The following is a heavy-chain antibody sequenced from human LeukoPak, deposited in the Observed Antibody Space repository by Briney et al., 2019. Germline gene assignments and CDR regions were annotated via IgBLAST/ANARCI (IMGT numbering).Heavy chain of an antibody. D-gene: IGHD2-15*01. V-gene: IGHV4-59*01. CDR2: IYYSGST. Sequence: SETLSLTCTVSCGSICSYYWSWIRQPPGKGLEWIGYIYYSGSTNYNPSLKSRVTISVDTSKNQFSLKLSSVTAADPAVYYCVRVGGYCSGGSCYSAAYFYMDVWGKGTTVTVSS. J-gene: IGHJ6*03. CDR3: VRVGGYCSGGSCYSAAYFYMDV. CDR1: CGSICSYY.